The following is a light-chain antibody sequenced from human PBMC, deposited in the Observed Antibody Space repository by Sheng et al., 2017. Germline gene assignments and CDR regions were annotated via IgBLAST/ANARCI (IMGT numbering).Light chain of an antibody. V-gene: IGKV1-5*03. CDR1: QSIGAW. J-gene: IGKJ4*01. CDR3: QQYVTYPLT. Sequence: DIQMTQSPSTLSASVGDRVTITCRASQSIGAWLAWYQQKPGKVPNLLIYQASTLESGVPSRFSGSGSGTEFTLTIGSLQSDDFATYFCQQYVTYPLTFGGGTKGGDQT. CDR2: QAS.